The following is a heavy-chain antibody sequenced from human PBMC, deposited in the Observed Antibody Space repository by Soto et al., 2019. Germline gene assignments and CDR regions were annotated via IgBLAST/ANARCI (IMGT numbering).Heavy chain of an antibody. CDR2: MNPNSGNT. D-gene: IGHD3-22*01. J-gene: IGHJ4*02. CDR1: GYTFTSYD. V-gene: IGHV1-8*01. Sequence: QVQLVQSGAEVKKPGASVKVSCKASGYTFTSYDINWVRQATGQGLEWMGWMNPNSGNTGYAQKFQGRVTMTRNTSISKAYMELSSLRSEDTAVYYCARGLGDYYDSSGYPYYFDYWGQGTLVTVSS. CDR3: ARGLGDYYDSSGYPYYFDY.